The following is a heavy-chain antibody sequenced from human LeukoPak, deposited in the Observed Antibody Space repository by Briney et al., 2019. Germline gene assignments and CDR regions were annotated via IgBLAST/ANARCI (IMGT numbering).Heavy chain of an antibody. Sequence: ASVKVSCRASGHTFTSYDINWVRQATGQGLEWMGWMNPDSGNTGYAQKFQGRVTMTRNPSISTAYMELSSLTSEDTAVYYCARRIAAAGVGIVYWGQGTLVTVSS. J-gene: IGHJ4*02. V-gene: IGHV1-8*01. D-gene: IGHD6-13*01. CDR2: MNPDSGNT. CDR1: GHTFTSYD. CDR3: ARRIAAAGVGIVY.